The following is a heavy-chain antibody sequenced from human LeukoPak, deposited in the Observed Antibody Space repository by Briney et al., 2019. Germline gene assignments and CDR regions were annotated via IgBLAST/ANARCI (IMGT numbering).Heavy chain of an antibody. CDR1: GFTFSSYW. J-gene: IGHJ4*02. CDR3: LRGDRRDY. V-gene: IGHV3-21*06. CDR2: IDSSGGYM. Sequence: GGSLRLSCAASGFTFSSYWMHWVRQAPGKGLEWVSSIDSSGGYMFYADSVKGRFIISRDNAKDSLYLQMNSLRVEDTAVYYCLRGDRRDYWGQGTLVTVSS.